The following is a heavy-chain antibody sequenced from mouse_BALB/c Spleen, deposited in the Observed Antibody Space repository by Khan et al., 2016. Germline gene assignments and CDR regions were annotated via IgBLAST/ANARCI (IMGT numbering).Heavy chain of an antibody. CDR1: GYTFTNYG. J-gene: IGHJ1*01. D-gene: IGHD2-4*01. Sequence: QIQLVQSGPELKKPGETVKISCKASGYTFTNYGMNWVKQTPGKGLKWMGWMNTYTGETTYADDFKGRFAFTLKTSARTAYLQINNLNNEDTATYICARDYDYAGDWHFDVWGAGTTATVSS. V-gene: IGHV9-3-1*01. CDR2: MNTYTGET. CDR3: ARDYDYAGDWHFDV.